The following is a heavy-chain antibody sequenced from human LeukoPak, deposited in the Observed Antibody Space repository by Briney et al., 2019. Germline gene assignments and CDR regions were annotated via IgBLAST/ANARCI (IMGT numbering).Heavy chain of an antibody. D-gene: IGHD4-23*01. CDR1: GYTFTSYA. CDR2: INAGNGNT. J-gene: IGHJ5*02. V-gene: IGHV1-3*01. CDR3: ARDHGGNLNNWFDP. Sequence: ASVRVSCKASGYTFTSYALHWVRQAPGQRLEWMGWINAGNGNTKYSQKFQGRVTITRDTSASTAYMELSSLRSEDTAVYYCARDHGGNLNNWFDPWGQGTLVTVSS.